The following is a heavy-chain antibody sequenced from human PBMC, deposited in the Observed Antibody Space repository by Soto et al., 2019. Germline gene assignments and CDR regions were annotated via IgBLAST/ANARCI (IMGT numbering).Heavy chain of an antibody. J-gene: IGHJ5*02. CDR3: ARGKVWQQLVFDWFDP. V-gene: IGHV1-3*01. D-gene: IGHD6-13*01. CDR2: INAGNGNT. CDR1: GYTFTSYA. Sequence: ASVKVSCKASGYTFTSYAMHCVRQAPGQRLEWMGWINAGNGNTKYSQKFQGRVTITRDTSASTAYMELSSLRSEDTAVYYCARGKVWQQLVFDWFDPWGQGTLVTVSS.